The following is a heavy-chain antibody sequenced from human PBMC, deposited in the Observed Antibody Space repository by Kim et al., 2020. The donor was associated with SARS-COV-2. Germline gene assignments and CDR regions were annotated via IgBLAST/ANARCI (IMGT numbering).Heavy chain of an antibody. V-gene: IGHV3-30-3*01. D-gene: IGHD2-2*01. CDR1: GFTFSSYA. J-gene: IGHJ4*02. CDR3: ARGDVVVPAAMTPEGYFDY. Sequence: GGSLRLSCAASGFTFSSYAMHWVRQAPGKGLEWVAVISYDGSNKYYADSVKGRFTISRDNSKNTLYLQMNSLRAEDTAVYYCARGDVVVPAAMTPEGYFDYWGQGTLVTVSS. CDR2: ISYDGSNK.